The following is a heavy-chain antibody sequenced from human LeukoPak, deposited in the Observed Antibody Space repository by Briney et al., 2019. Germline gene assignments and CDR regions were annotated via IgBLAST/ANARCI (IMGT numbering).Heavy chain of an antibody. CDR3: ARLPDYYGSGSYPDY. CDR1: GYGFTSYW. Sequence: GESLKISCKGSGYGFTSYWIGWVRQMPGKGLEWMGIIYPGDSDTRYSPSFQGQVTISADKSISTAYLQWSSLKASDTAMYYCARLPDYYGSGSYPDYWGQGTLVTVSS. D-gene: IGHD3-10*01. J-gene: IGHJ4*02. V-gene: IGHV5-51*01. CDR2: IYPGDSDT.